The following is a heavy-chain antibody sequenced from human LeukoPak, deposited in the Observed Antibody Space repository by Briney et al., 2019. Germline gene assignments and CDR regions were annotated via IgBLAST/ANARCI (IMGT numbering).Heavy chain of an antibody. J-gene: IGHJ4*02. CDR3: SRDLSSSALDY. Sequence: PGGSLRLSCAASGFTFSIYTVNWVRQAPGKGLEWVSSISSSSTFIYSADSVKGRFTISRDNAKNSLFLQMNSLRAEDTAVYYCSRDLSSSALDYWGQGTLVTVSS. CDR1: GFTFSIYT. CDR2: ISSSSTFI. V-gene: IGHV3-21*01. D-gene: IGHD6-25*01.